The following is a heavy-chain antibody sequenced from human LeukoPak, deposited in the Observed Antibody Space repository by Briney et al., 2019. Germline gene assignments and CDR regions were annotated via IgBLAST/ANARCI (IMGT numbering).Heavy chain of an antibody. V-gene: IGHV1-18*01. Sequence: VASVKVSCKASGYTFTSYGISWVRQAPGQGLEWMGWISAYNGNTNYAQKLQGRVTMTTDTSTSTAYMELRSLRSDDTAVYYCARVGRYCGGDCYNWFDPWGQGTLVTVSS. J-gene: IGHJ5*02. CDR2: ISAYNGNT. CDR3: ARVGRYCGGDCYNWFDP. D-gene: IGHD2-21*02. CDR1: GYTFTSYG.